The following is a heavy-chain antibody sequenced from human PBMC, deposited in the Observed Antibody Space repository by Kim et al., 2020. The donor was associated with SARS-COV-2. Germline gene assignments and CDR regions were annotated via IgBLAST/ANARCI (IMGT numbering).Heavy chain of an antibody. CDR3: ARDRWGIFGVVIRYYGMDV. CDR2: ISYDGSNK. V-gene: IGHV3-30*04. D-gene: IGHD3-3*01. Sequence: GGSLRLSCAASGFTFSSYAMHWVRQAPGKGLEWVAVISYDGSNKYYVDSVKGRFTISRDNSKNTLYLQMNSLRAEDTAVYYCARDRWGIFGVVIRYYGMDVWGQGTTVTVSS. J-gene: IGHJ6*02. CDR1: GFTFSSYA.